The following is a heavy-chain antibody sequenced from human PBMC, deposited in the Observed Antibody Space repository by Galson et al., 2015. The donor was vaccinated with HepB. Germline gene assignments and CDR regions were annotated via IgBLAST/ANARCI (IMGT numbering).Heavy chain of an antibody. CDR3: AREVDCSSTSCYQGSGWFDP. J-gene: IGHJ5*02. V-gene: IGHV3-30-3*01. CDR2: ISYDGSNK. CDR1: GFTFSSYA. Sequence: LRLSCAASGFTFSSYAMHWVRQAPGKGLEWVAVISYDGSNKYYADSVKGRFTISRDNSKNTLYLQMNSLRAEDTAVYYCAREVDCSSTSCYQGSGWFDPWGQGTLVTASS. D-gene: IGHD2-2*01.